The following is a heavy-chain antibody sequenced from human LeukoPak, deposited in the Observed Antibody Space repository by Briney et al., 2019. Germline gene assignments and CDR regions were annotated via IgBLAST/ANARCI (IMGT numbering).Heavy chain of an antibody. V-gene: IGHV4-34*01. CDR1: GGSFSGYY. CDR2: INHSGST. CDR3: AGRGAPVAGASSFDF. D-gene: IGHD6-19*01. Sequence: SETLSLTCAVYGGSFSGYYWSWIRQPPGKGLEWIGEINHSGSTNYNPSLKSRVTISVDTSKNQFSLKVSSVTAADTAVYYCAGRGAPVAGASSFDFWGQGTLVAVSS. J-gene: IGHJ4*02.